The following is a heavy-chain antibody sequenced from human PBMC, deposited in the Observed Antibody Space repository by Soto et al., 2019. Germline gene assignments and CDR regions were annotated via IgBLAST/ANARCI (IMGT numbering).Heavy chain of an antibody. CDR1: GGSISSGGYY. CDR2: IYYSGST. CDR3: ARGLEYSSSPPPGHWFDP. V-gene: IGHV4-31*03. D-gene: IGHD6-13*01. Sequence: PSETLSLTCTVSGGSISSGGYYWSWIHQHPGKGLEWIGYIYYSGSTYYNPSLKSRVTISVDTSKNQFSLKLSSVTAADTAVYYCARGLEYSSSPPPGHWFDPWGQGTLVTVSS. J-gene: IGHJ5*02.